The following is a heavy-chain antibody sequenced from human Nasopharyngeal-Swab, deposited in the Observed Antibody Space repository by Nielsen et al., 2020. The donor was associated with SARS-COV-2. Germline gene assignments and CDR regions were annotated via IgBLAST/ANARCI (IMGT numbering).Heavy chain of an antibody. J-gene: IGHJ4*02. Sequence: GESLKISCAASGFTFSSYAMSWVRQAPGKGLEWVSAISGSGGSTYYADSAKGRFTISRDNSKNTLYLQMNSLRAEDTAVYYCATRSCYYGSGSFYDYWGQGTLVTVSS. CDR3: ATRSCYYGSGSFYDY. CDR1: GFTFSSYA. V-gene: IGHV3-23*01. D-gene: IGHD3-10*01. CDR2: ISGSGGST.